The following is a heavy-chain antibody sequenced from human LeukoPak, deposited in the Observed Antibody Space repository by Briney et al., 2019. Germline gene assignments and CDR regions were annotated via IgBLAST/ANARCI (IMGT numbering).Heavy chain of an antibody. CDR1: GFTFSGYA. Sequence: GGSLRLSWAASGFTFSGYAMTWVGQAPGKGLGWVSTFSGSGGSTYYADSVNGRFTISRDNSKNTLYLQLNSLRAEDTALYYCAKNSDTSAYSPDDYWGPGTLVTVSS. V-gene: IGHV3-23*01. J-gene: IGHJ4*02. CDR3: AKNSDTSAYSPDDY. D-gene: IGHD3-22*01. CDR2: FSGSGGST.